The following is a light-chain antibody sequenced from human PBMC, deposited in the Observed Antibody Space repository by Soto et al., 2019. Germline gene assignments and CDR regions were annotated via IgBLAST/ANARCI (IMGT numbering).Light chain of an antibody. CDR3: QQYVTSPWA. CDR2: GAS. Sequence: VMTQSPATVSVSPGERVTLSCRASQSVSSDLAWYQQRPGQAPRVLIYGASSRATGIPDRFSGSGSGTDFTLTISRLEPEDFAVYYCQQYVTSPWAFGQGTKVDIK. V-gene: IGKV3-20*01. J-gene: IGKJ1*01. CDR1: QSVSSD.